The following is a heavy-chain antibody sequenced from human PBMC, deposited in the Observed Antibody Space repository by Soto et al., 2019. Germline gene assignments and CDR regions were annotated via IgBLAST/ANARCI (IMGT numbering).Heavy chain of an antibody. V-gene: IGHV2-26*01. CDR3: ARIRYSSSSGGEWYNWFDP. D-gene: IGHD6-6*01. CDR2: IFSNDEK. CDR1: GFSLSNARMG. J-gene: IGHJ5*02. Sequence: QVTLKESGPVLVKPTETLTLTCTVSGFSLSNARMGVSWIRQPPGKALEWLAHIFSNDEKSYSTSLKSRLTISKYTSKSPVVLTRTNMDPVDTATYYCARIRYSSSSGGEWYNWFDPWGQGTLVTVSS.